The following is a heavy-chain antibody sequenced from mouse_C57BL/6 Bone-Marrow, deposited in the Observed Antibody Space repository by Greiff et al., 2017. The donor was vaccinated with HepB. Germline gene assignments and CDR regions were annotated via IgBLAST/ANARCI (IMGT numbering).Heavy chain of an antibody. CDR3: AIGLLYYYAMDY. J-gene: IGHJ4*01. V-gene: IGHV1-74*01. Sequence: QVQLKQPGAELVKPGASVKVSCKASGYTFTSYWMHWVKQRPGQGLEWIGRIHPSDSDTNYNQKFKGKATLTVDKSSSTAYMQLSSLTSEDSAVYYCAIGLLYYYAMDYWGQGTSVTVSS. CDR2: IHPSDSDT. D-gene: IGHD2-3*01. CDR1: GYTFTSYW.